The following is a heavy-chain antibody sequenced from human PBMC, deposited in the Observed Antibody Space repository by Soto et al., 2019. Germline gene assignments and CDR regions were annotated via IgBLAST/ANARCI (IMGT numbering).Heavy chain of an antibody. CDR3: ARSRRGAYSSGWYSPSGYYNYGIDV. Sequence: GESLKISCKASGDSFVTYWIAWVRQMPGKGLEWMGIIYPGDSDTRYSPSFQGQVTMSVDKPIETAYLQWNSLKASDTALYYCARSRRGAYSSGWYSPSGYYNYGIDVWGQGTKVTVSS. CDR1: GDSFVTYW. V-gene: IGHV5-51*04. D-gene: IGHD6-19*01. J-gene: IGHJ6*02. CDR2: IYPGDSDT.